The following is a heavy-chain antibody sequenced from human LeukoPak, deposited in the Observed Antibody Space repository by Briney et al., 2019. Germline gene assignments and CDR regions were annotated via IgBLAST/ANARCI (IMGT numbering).Heavy chain of an antibody. Sequence: GGSLRLSCAASGFTFSNAWMSWVRQAPGKGLEWVGRIKSKTDGGTTDYAAPVKGRFTISRDDSKNTLYLQMNSLKTEDTAVYYCTTEGYGDYATQYFQHWGQGTLVTVSS. CDR1: GFTFSNAW. J-gene: IGHJ1*01. D-gene: IGHD4-17*01. V-gene: IGHV3-15*01. CDR3: TTEGYGDYATQYFQH. CDR2: IKSKTDGGTT.